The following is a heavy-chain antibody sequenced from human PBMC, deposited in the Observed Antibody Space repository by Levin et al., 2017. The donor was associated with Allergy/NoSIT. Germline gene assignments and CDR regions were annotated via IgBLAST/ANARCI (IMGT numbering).Heavy chain of an antibody. CDR3: AKDWVRGVSDY. J-gene: IGHJ4*02. Sequence: PGGSLRLSCAASGFTFSSYGMHWVRQAPGKGLEWVAVISYDGSNKYYADSVKGRFTISRDNSKNTLYLQMNSLRAEDTAVYYCAKDWVRGVSDYWGQGTLVTVSS. V-gene: IGHV3-30*18. D-gene: IGHD3-10*01. CDR1: GFTFSSYG. CDR2: ISYDGSNK.